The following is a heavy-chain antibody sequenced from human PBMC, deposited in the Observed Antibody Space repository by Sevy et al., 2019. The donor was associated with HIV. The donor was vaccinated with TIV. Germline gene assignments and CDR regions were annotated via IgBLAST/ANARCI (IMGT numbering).Heavy chain of an antibody. V-gene: IGHV3-33*01. D-gene: IGHD2-15*01. CDR3: ARDHPDKDGMDV. Sequence: GGSLRLSCAASGFSFSYYGMHWVRQVPGKGLEWVAHIWYDRSKIYYADSVKGRFTTSRDNSKNTLYLQMNSLRAEDTSVYYCARDHPDKDGMDVWGQGPTVTVSS. CDR1: GFSFSYYG. CDR2: IWYDRSKI. J-gene: IGHJ6*02.